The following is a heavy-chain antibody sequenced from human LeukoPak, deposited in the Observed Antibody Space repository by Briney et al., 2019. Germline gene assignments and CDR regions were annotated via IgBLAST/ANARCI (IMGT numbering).Heavy chain of an antibody. V-gene: IGHV3-53*01. CDR3: ARVYYGSGSSSMDV. J-gene: IGHJ6*02. CDR1: GFTVSSNY. Sequence: GGSLRLSCPASGFTVSSNYMSWVRQAPGKGLEWVSVIYSGGSTYYADSVKGRFTISRDNSKNTLYLQMNSLRAEDTAVYYCARVYYGSGSSSMDVWGQGTTVTVSS. D-gene: IGHD3-10*01. CDR2: IYSGGST.